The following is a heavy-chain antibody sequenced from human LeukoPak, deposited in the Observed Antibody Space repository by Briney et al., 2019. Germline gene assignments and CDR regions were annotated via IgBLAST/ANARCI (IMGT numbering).Heavy chain of an antibody. CDR2: INEHGTT. CDR1: GFTFSDFW. CDR3: ARVRGGN. J-gene: IGHJ4*02. Sequence: GGSLRLSCAASGFTFSDFWMYLVRQAPGKGLVWISNINEHGTTAYADSVKGRFTISRDNAKNTLYLQMNSLRAEDTAVYYCARVRGGNWGQGTLVTVSS. V-gene: IGHV3-74*01. D-gene: IGHD3-16*01.